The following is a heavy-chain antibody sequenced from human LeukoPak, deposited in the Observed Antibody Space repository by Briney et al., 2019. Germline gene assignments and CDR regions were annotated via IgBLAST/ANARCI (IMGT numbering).Heavy chain of an antibody. D-gene: IGHD4-17*01. CDR1: GFTFSKYG. CDR2: IWYDGSNK. CDR3: VRGGYGSIDY. V-gene: IGHV3-33*08. Sequence: GGSLRLSCAASGFTFSKYGMHWVRQAPGKGLEWVAVIWYDGSNKDYADSVKGRFTISRDNTKNTLYLQLNSLRAEDTAVYYCVRGGYGSIDYWGQGTLVTVSS. J-gene: IGHJ4*02.